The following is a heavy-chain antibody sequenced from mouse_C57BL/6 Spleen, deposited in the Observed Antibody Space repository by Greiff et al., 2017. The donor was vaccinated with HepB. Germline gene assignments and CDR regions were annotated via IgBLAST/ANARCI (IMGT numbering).Heavy chain of an antibody. Sequence: EVHLVESGGGLVKPGGSLKLSCAASGFTFSSYAMSWVRQTPEKRLEWVATISDGGSYTYYPDNVKGRFTISRDNAKNNLYLQMSHLKSEDTAMYYCARDRGLLPFAYWGQGTLVTDSA. V-gene: IGHV5-4*01. D-gene: IGHD2-3*01. CDR1: GFTFSSYA. J-gene: IGHJ3*01. CDR2: ISDGGSYT. CDR3: ARDRGLLPFAY.